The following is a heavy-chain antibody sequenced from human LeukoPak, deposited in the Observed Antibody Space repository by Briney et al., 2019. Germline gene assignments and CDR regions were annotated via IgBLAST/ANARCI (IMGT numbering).Heavy chain of an antibody. Sequence: QPGGSLRLSCAASGFTFRSYWMTWVRQAPGKGLEWLANIKQVGNEKYYVDSVKGRFTISRDNAKNSLNLQMNSLRAEDTAVYYCARGSVWYHDGFDYWGLGALVTVSS. CDR3: ARGSVWYHDGFDY. V-gene: IGHV3-7*01. CDR1: GFTFRSYW. CDR2: IKQVGNEK. J-gene: IGHJ4*02. D-gene: IGHD3-16*01.